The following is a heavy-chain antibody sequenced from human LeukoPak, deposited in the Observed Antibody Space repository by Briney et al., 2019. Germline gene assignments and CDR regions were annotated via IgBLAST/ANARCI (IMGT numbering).Heavy chain of an antibody. CDR2: ISSSSSEI. D-gene: IGHD3-22*01. V-gene: IGHV3-21*01. CDR3: AREGTTYYYDSSGLDV. J-gene: IGHJ6*04. CDR1: GFTFCSFS. Sequence: GGSPRLSCAASGFTFCSFSMNWVRQAPGKGREWVSSISSSSSEIYCADSVKGRFTISRDNAKNSLYLQMNSLRAEDTAVYYCAREGTTYYYDSSGLDVWGKGTRVTVSS.